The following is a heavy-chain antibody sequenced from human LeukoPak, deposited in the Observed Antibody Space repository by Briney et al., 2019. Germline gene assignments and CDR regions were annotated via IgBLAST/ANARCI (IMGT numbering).Heavy chain of an antibody. J-gene: IGHJ4*02. CDR3: AKRLLYNYGPGFDY. Sequence: GVSLRLSCAAYAFTFSNYAMSWVRQAPGKGLEWVSGISLGTSDTYYADSVKGRFTISRDNSTTTLYLQMNSLRAEDTAVYYCAKRLLYNYGPGFDYWGQGTLVTVSS. CDR1: AFTFSNYA. CDR2: ISLGTSDT. V-gene: IGHV3-23*01. D-gene: IGHD5-18*01.